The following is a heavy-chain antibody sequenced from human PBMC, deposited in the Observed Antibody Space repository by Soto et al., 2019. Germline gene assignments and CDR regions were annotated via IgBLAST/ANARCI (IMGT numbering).Heavy chain of an antibody. J-gene: IGHJ6*02. CDR1: GFTFSSYS. Sequence: GGSLRLSCAASGFTFSSYSMNWVRQAPGKGLEWVSSISSSSSYIYYADSVKGRFTISRDNAKNSLYLQMNSLRAEDTAVYYCARDVTYYYDSSGYRTLNYYYYGMDVWGQGTTVTVSS. CDR3: ARDVTYYYDSSGYRTLNYYYYGMDV. D-gene: IGHD3-22*01. V-gene: IGHV3-21*01. CDR2: ISSSSSYI.